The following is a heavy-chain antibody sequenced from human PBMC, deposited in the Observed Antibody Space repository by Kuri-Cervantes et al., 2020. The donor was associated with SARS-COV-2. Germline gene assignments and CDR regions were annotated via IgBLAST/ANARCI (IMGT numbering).Heavy chain of an antibody. J-gene: IGHJ3*02. D-gene: IGHD2-8*01. CDR3: AKDVLGDALDI. CDR2: ISGSGGST. V-gene: IGHV3-23*01. Sequence: GEALNISCAASGFTSRRYWMHWVRQTPGKGLEWVSAISGSGGSTYHADSVKGRFTIFRDNSKNTLYLQMNSLRAEDTAVYYWAKDVLGDALDIWGQGTMVTVSS. CDR1: GFTSRRYW.